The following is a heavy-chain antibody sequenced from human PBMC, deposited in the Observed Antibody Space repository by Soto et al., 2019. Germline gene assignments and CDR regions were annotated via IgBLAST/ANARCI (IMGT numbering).Heavy chain of an antibody. CDR2: IIPIFGTA. J-gene: IGHJ5*01. D-gene: IGHD6-13*01. Sequence: ASVKVSCKASGRTFSSYAISWVRQAPGQGLEWMGGIIPIFGTANYAQKFQGRVTITADESTSTAYMELSSLRSEDTAVYYCARAAALYNWFDPWGQGTLVTVSS. CDR3: ARAAALYNWFDP. V-gene: IGHV1-69*13. CDR1: GRTFSSYA.